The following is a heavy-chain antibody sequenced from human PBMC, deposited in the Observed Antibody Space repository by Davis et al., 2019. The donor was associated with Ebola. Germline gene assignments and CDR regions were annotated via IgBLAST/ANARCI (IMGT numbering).Heavy chain of an antibody. Sequence: ASVKVSCKASGYTFIGYYTHRVRQASGQGLEWMGWINPNSGGTNYAQKFQGRVTMTRDTSISTAYMELSRLRSDDTAVYYCATGVAVAGTVGFNWGQGTLVTVSS. D-gene: IGHD6-19*01. CDR3: ATGVAVAGTVGFN. CDR1: GYTFIGYY. J-gene: IGHJ4*02. V-gene: IGHV1-2*02. CDR2: INPNSGGT.